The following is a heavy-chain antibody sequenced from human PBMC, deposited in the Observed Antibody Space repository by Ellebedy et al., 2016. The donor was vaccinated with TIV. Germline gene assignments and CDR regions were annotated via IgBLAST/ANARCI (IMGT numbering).Heavy chain of an antibody. V-gene: IGHV4-39*01. Sequence: SETLSLTXDVSGASITTTSYYWGWIRQPPGKRLEWIGTIYASGTTYYNPSLQNRVAISVDASKNQFSLSLTSVTVADTAMYYCERHLRLVHYFDTWGQGTQVTVSS. J-gene: IGHJ4*02. CDR2: IYASGTT. D-gene: IGHD6-19*01. CDR1: GASITTTSYY. CDR3: ERHLRLVHYFDT.